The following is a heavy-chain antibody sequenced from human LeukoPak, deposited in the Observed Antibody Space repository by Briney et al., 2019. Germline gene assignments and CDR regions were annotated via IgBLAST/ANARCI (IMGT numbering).Heavy chain of an antibody. CDR2: IRDSGGTT. CDR3: ATGASTFVY. V-gene: IGHV3-23*01. J-gene: IGHJ4*02. D-gene: IGHD1-26*01. Sequence: PGGSLRLSCAASGFSFSSYAMTWVRQAPGKGLEWVSTIRDSGGTTYYADSVKGRFTISRDNSKITLYLQMNSLRADDTAVYHCATGASTFVYWGQGTLVTVSS. CDR1: GFSFSSYA.